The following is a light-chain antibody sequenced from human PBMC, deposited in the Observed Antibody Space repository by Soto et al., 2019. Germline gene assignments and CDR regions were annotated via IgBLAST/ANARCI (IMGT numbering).Light chain of an antibody. V-gene: IGKV3-11*01. CDR2: DAS. Sequence: EIVLTQSPATLSLSPGERATLSCRASQSVSSYLAWYQQKPGQAPRLLIYDASTRAAGVPARFSGSGSGTDFTLTINSLQSEDFATYYCQHYANWPLTFGGGTKVDIK. J-gene: IGKJ4*01. CDR1: QSVSSY. CDR3: QHYANWPLT.